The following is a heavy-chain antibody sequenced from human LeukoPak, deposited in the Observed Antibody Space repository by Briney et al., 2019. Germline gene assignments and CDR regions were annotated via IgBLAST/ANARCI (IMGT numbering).Heavy chain of an antibody. D-gene: IGHD3-9*01. CDR2: IYYTGTT. Sequence: PSETLSLTCSVSGGSISIYYWAWIRQIPGKGLEWIGYIYYTGTTNYNPLFESRATISVDTSKNQFSLKLTSVTAADTAVYFCARGEDFERYYLAYWGQGTLVTVSS. J-gene: IGHJ4*02. V-gene: IGHV4-59*01. CDR3: ARGEDFERYYLAY. CDR1: GGSISIYY.